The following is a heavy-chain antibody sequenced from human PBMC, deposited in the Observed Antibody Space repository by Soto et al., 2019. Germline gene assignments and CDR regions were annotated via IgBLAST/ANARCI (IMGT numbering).Heavy chain of an antibody. CDR3: ARDPSLLWYFDL. V-gene: IGHV4-61*08. CDR1: GGSISSGGYY. J-gene: IGHJ2*01. Sequence: SETLSLTCTVSGGSISSGGYYWSWIRQHPGKGLEWIGYIYYSGSTNYNPSLKSRVTISVDTSKNQFSLKLSSVTAADTAVYYCARDPSLLWYFDLWGRGTLVTVSS. CDR2: IYYSGST. D-gene: IGHD2-21*01.